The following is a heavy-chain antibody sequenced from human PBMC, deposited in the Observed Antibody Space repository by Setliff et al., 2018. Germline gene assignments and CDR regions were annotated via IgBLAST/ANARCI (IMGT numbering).Heavy chain of an antibody. CDR3: ARANVLRFLEWLLSGGDYYYYYYMDV. CDR2: LHPNGITT. V-gene: IGHV3-74*01. J-gene: IGHJ6*03. D-gene: IGHD3-3*01. Sequence: GGSLRLSCVTSGFTLSRFWMHWVRQVPGKGLVWVSRLHPNGITTRYADSVKGRFTIYRDMAENTLYLQMNSLRAEDTAVYYCARANVLRFLEWLLSGGDYYYYYYMDVWGKGTTVTVSS. CDR1: GFTLSRFW.